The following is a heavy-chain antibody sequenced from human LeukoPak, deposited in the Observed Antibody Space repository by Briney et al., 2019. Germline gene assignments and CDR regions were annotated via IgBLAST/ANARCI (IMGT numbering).Heavy chain of an antibody. CDR3: ARSHIVVVTATPHYGMDV. CDR2: ISSSGSTI. D-gene: IGHD2-21*02. J-gene: IGHJ6*02. Sequence: PGGSLRLSCAASGFTFGSYEMNWVRQAPGKGLEWVSYISSSGSTIYYADSVKGRFTLSRDNAKNSLYLQMNSLRAEDTAVYYCARSHIVVVTATPHYGMDVWGQGTTVTVSS. V-gene: IGHV3-48*03. CDR1: GFTFGSYE.